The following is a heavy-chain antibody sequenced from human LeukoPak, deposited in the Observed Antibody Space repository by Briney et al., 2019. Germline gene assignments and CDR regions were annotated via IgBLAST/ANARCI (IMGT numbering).Heavy chain of an antibody. V-gene: IGHV5-51*01. CDR1: GYSFTSYW. D-gene: IGHD3-16*02. Sequence: GESLKISCKGSGYSFTSYWIGWVRQMLGKGLEWMGIIYPGDSDTRYSPSFQGQVTISADKSISTAYLQWSSLKASDTAMYYCARLEEGLGELSLYADYWGQGTLVTVSS. CDR2: IYPGDSDT. CDR3: ARLEEGLGELSLYADY. J-gene: IGHJ4*02.